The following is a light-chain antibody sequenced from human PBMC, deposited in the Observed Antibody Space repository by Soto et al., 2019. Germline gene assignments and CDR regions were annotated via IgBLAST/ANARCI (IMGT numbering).Light chain of an antibody. V-gene: IGKV3-20*01. Sequence: ENVLTQSPGTLSLSTGERATLSCRASQSVSNNYLAWYQQKPGQAPRLLIYGASNRATGIPDRFSGSGSGTEFTLTISSLQPDDFATYYCQHYNSYSEAFGQGTKVDIK. CDR2: GAS. CDR1: QSVSNNY. J-gene: IGKJ1*01. CDR3: QHYNSYSEA.